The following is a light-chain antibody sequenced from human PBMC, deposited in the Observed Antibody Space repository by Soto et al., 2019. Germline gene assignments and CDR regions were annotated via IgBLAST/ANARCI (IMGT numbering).Light chain of an antibody. J-gene: IGLJ2*01. CDR3: SSYGGSNNFVV. CDR1: SSDVGGYDY. V-gene: IGLV2-8*01. CDR2: GVN. Sequence: QSALTQPPSASGSPGQSVTISCTGTSSDVGGYDYVSWYQQHPGKAPKFMIYGVNKRPSGVPDRFSGSKSGNTASLTVSGLQADDEADYYCSSYGGSNNFVVFGGGTKLTVL.